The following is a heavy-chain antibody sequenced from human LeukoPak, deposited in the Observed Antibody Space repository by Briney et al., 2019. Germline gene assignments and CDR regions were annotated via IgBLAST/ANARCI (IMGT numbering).Heavy chain of an antibody. J-gene: IGHJ4*02. Sequence: SETLSLTSTVSGGSISSYYWSWIRQPAGKGLEWIGRIYTSGSTNYNPSLKSRVTISVDKSKNQFSLKLSSVTAADTAVYYCARGDEWYFDYWGQGTLVTVSS. CDR1: GGSISSYY. D-gene: IGHD3-3*01. V-gene: IGHV4-4*07. CDR3: ARGDEWYFDY. CDR2: IYTSGST.